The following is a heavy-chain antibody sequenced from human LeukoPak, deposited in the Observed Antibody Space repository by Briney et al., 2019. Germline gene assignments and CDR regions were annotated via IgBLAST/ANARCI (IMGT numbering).Heavy chain of an antibody. Sequence: PSELLSLTFTVSGASISSYYWSWIRPPPGKALKGTGYISDSGSTNYSPSLQSRLTISVDTSKSQFSLRRTSVTAADTAVYYCARTRYSSGWFFDYWGQGTLVTVSS. CDR2: ISDSGST. J-gene: IGHJ4*02. V-gene: IGHV4-59*01. D-gene: IGHD6-19*01. CDR3: ARTRYSSGWFFDY. CDR1: GASISSYY.